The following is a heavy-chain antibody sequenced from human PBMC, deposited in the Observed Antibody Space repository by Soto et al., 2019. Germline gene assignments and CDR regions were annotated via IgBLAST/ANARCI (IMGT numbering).Heavy chain of an antibody. V-gene: IGHV1-69*01. CDR2: IIPIFGTA. D-gene: IGHD6-13*01. CDR1: GGTFSSYA. CDR3: ARPGGAAAGPSMDL. Sequence: QVQLVQSGAEVKKPGSSVKVSCKASGGTFSSYAISWVRQAPGQGLEWMGGIIPIFGTANYAQKFQGRARITGDDSTTTAYRERSGGRSENTAVYYGARPGGAAAGPSMDLGGQGTRVTLPS. J-gene: IGHJ6*02.